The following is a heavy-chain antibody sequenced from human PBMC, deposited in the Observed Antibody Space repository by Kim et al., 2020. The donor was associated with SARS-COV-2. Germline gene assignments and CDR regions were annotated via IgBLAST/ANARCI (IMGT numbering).Heavy chain of an antibody. D-gene: IGHD3-10*01. Sequence: SETLSLTCTVSGGSVSSRTFCWTWIRQTPGIGLEWIGNVFYSGSTNYNPSLNSRVTISVDTSKNQFSLKLSSVTAADTAVYYCARSEYYGSGTLAMYGMDVWGRGTTVTVSS. CDR2: VFYSGST. CDR1: GGSVSSRTFC. J-gene: IGHJ6*01. CDR3: ARSEYYGSGTLAMYGMDV. V-gene: IGHV4-61*01.